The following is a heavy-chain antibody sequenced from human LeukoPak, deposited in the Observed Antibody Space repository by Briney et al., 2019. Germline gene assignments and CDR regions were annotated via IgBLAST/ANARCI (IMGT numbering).Heavy chain of an antibody. J-gene: IGHJ5*02. CDR2: INHSGST. CDR1: GGSFSGYY. V-gene: IGHV4-34*01. Sequence: SETLSLTCAVYGGSFSGYYWGWIRQPPGKGLEWIGEINHSGSTNYNPSLKSRVTISVDTSKNQFSLKLSSVTAADTAVYYCARIRGDFLLDPWGQGTLVTVSS. D-gene: IGHD3-10*01. CDR3: ARIRGDFLLDP.